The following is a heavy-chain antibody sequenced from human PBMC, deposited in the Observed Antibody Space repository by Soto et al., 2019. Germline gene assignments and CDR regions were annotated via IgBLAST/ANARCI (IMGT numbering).Heavy chain of an antibody. Sequence: EVQVVESGGGLVQPGGSLRLSCVVSGFTFSSYWRHWVRQAPGKGLVCVSGINVEGRRTENADSVKGRFTISRDNAKNMLYLQMNSLRDEDTAVYYGARGTIRGQGTLVTVSS. V-gene: IGHV3-74*01. D-gene: IGHD3-3*01. CDR3: ARGTI. J-gene: IGHJ4*02. CDR1: GFTFSSYW. CDR2: INVEGRRT.